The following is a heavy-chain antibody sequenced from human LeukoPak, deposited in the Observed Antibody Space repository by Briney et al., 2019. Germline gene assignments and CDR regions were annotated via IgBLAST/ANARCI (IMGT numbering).Heavy chain of an antibody. J-gene: IGHJ3*02. V-gene: IGHV3-30*02. CDR1: GFTFSSYG. Sequence: TGGSLRLSCAASGFTFSSYGMHWVRQAPGKGLEWVAFIRYDGSNKYYADSVKGRFTISRDNAKNSLYLQMSSLRAEDTAVYYCASILWLYYYGRGGAFDIWGQGTMVTVSS. CDR2: IRYDGSNK. D-gene: IGHD3-10*02. CDR3: ASILWLYYYGRGGAFDI.